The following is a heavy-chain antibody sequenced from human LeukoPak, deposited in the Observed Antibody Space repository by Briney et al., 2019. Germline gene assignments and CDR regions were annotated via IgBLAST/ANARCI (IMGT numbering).Heavy chain of an antibody. J-gene: IGHJ4*02. CDR2: ISGSGGST. V-gene: IGHV3-23*01. Sequence: PGGSLRLSCAASGFTFSSYAMSWVRQAPGKGLEWVSAISGSGGSTYYADSMKGRFTISRDNSKNTLYLQMNSLRAEDTAVYYCAKCRDDYVWGTESYYFDCWGQGTLVTVSS. CDR3: AKCRDDYVWGTESYYFDC. CDR1: GFTFSSYA. D-gene: IGHD3-16*01.